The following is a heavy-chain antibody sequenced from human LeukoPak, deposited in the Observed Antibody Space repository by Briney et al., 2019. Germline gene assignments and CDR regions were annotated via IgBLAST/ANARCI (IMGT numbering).Heavy chain of an antibody. V-gene: IGHV3-74*01. Sequence: GGSLRLSCAASGFTFDDYGMSWVRQAPGKGLVWVSRINSDGSSTSYADSVKGRFTISRDNAKNTLYLQMNSLRAEDTAVYYCARGPTISLDYWGQGTLVTVSS. D-gene: IGHD3-3*01. CDR3: ARGPTISLDY. CDR1: GFTFDDYG. CDR2: INSDGSST. J-gene: IGHJ4*02.